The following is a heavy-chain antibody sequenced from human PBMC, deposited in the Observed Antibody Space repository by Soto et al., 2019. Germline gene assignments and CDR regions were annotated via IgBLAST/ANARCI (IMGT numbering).Heavy chain of an antibody. CDR1: GFTFSSYA. J-gene: IGHJ4*02. Sequence: GGSLRLSCAASGFTFSSYAMSWVRQAPGKGLEWVSAISGSGGSTYYADSVKGRFTISRDNSKNTLYLQMNSLRAEDTAVYYCAKDGSGWYGEPMGANIDYWGQGTLVTVSS. CDR2: ISGSGGST. V-gene: IGHV3-23*01. CDR3: AKDGSGWYGEPMGANIDY. D-gene: IGHD6-19*01.